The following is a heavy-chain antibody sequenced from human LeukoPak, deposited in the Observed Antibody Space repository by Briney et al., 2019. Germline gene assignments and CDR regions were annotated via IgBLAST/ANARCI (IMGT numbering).Heavy chain of an antibody. CDR1: GFIFTNYA. J-gene: IGHJ4*02. CDR2: ISGSGGST. V-gene: IGHV3-23*01. Sequence: GGSLRLSCAASGFIFTNYAITWVRQAPGKGLEWVSAISGSGGSTYYGDSVKGRFTISRDNAKSTLYLQMNSLRAEDTAVYYCAPTRYSSGWPFDYWGQGTLVTVSS. D-gene: IGHD6-19*01. CDR3: APTRYSSGWPFDY.